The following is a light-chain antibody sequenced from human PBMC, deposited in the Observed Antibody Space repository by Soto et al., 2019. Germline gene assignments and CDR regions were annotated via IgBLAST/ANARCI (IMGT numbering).Light chain of an antibody. CDR3: QQYGSSPGYT. CDR1: QSVSSSY. V-gene: IGKV3-20*01. Sequence: EIVLTQSPGTLSLSPGERATLSCRASQSVSSSYLAWYQQKPGQAPRRLIYGASGRATGIPDRFSGSGSGTDFTLTISRLEPEDFAVYYCQQYGSSPGYTFGQGTKLEIK. J-gene: IGKJ2*01. CDR2: GAS.